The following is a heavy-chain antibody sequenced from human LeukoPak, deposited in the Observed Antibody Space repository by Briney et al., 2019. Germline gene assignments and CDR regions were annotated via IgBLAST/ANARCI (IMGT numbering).Heavy chain of an antibody. CDR3: VNQKRPGGDYGFDY. D-gene: IGHD4-17*01. V-gene: IGHV3-64D*06. CDR2: ISSNGGST. J-gene: IGHJ4*02. CDR1: GFTFSNYW. Sequence: GGSLRLSCAASGFTFSNYWMTWVRQAPGKGLEYVSAISSNGGSTYYADSVKGRFTISRDNSKNTLYLQMSSLRAEDTAVYYCVNQKRPGGDYGFDYWGQGTLVTVSS.